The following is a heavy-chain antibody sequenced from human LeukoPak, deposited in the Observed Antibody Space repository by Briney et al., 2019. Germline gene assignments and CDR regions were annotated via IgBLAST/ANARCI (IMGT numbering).Heavy chain of an antibody. CDR2: VYYSGST. D-gene: IGHD2-15*01. CDR3: ARRNQTPRGAFDI. J-gene: IGHJ3*02. Sequence: PSETLSLTCTVSGGSISSSSYYWDWIRQPPGKGLEWVGSVYYSGSTYYNPSLKSRVTISVDTSKNQFSLKLSSVTAADTAVYYCARRNQTPRGAFDIWGQGTMVTVSS. CDR1: GGSISSSSYY. V-gene: IGHV4-39*01.